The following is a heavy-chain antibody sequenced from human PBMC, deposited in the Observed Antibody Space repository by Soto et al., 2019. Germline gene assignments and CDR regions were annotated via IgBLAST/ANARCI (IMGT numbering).Heavy chain of an antibody. D-gene: IGHD3-3*01. V-gene: IGHV4-39*01. Sequence: PSETLSLTCTVSGGSISSGTYYWDWIRQTPGKGLEWIGNIYYSGGTNYNPSLKSRVTISVDTSKNQFSLKLSSVTAADTAVYYCARHGTYDFWSGYWAYYYYMDVWGKGTTVTVSS. CDR2: IYYSGGT. CDR1: GGSISSGTYY. CDR3: ARHGTYDFWSGYWAYYYYMDV. J-gene: IGHJ6*03.